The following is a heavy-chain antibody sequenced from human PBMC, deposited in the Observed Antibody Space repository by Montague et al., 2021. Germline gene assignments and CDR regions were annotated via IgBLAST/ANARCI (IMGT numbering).Heavy chain of an antibody. CDR1: GGSISSHY. J-gene: IGHJ3*02. CDR3: ARDTTTDGFDI. CDR2: VSHGGRT. V-gene: IGHV4-59*11. D-gene: IGHD1-1*01. Sequence: SETLSLTCTVSGGSISSHYWSWVRQPPGKGLEWMGSVSHGGRTYYNPSLKSRVTISVDTSNNHFSLKLSSVTAADTAVYYCARDTTTDGFDIWGQGTMVTVSS.